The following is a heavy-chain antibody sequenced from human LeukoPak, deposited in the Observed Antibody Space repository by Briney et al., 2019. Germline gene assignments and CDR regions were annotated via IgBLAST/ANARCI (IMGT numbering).Heavy chain of an antibody. CDR2: ISGGSDTI. Sequence: LPGGSLRLSCAASGFTVSSNYMSWVRQAPGKGLEWLSYISGGSDTIYYANSVKGRFTVSRDNAKNSLYLQMNSLRAEDTAIYSCARDDEWLRPTYPPNPKNDYWGQGTLVTVST. D-gene: IGHD6-19*01. V-gene: IGHV3-48*04. CDR1: GFTVSSNY. CDR3: ARDDEWLRPTYPPNPKNDY. J-gene: IGHJ4*02.